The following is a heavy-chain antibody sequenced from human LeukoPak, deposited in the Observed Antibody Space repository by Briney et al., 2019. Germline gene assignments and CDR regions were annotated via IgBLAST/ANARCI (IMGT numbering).Heavy chain of an antibody. CDR1: GGTFSSYA. Sequence: ASVKVSCKASGGTFSSYAISWVRQAPGQGLEWMGGIIPIFGTANYAQKFQGRVTITADESTSTAYMELSSLRSEDTAVYYCAREDRAGGDYSDYYYGMDVWGQGTTVTVSS. J-gene: IGHJ6*02. D-gene: IGHD4-17*01. CDR3: AREDRAGGDYSDYYYGMDV. CDR2: IIPIFGTA. V-gene: IGHV1-69*13.